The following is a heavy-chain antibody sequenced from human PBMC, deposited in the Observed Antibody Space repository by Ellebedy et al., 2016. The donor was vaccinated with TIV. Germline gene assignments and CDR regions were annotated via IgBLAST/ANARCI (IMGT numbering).Heavy chain of an antibody. D-gene: IGHD1-26*01. Sequence: SETLSLTXTVSGGSISSSSYYWGWIRQPPGKGLEWIGSIYYSGSTYYNPSLKSRVTISVDTSKNQFSLKLSSVTAADTAVYYCASVTVGAIHYWGQGTLVTVSS. CDR3: ASVTVGAIHY. V-gene: IGHV4-39*01. CDR2: IYYSGST. J-gene: IGHJ4*02. CDR1: GGSISSSSYY.